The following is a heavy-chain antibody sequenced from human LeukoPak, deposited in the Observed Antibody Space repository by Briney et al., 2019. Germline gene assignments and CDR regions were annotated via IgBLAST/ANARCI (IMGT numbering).Heavy chain of an antibody. Sequence: GRSLRLSCAASGFTFSSYVMHWVRQAPGKGLEWVAVIWYDGSNKYYADSVKGRFTISRDNSKNTLYLQMNSLRAEDTAVYYCARAGLGVPAAMVLVYWGQGTLVTVSS. CDR1: GFTFSSYV. CDR2: IWYDGSNK. CDR3: ARAGLGVPAAMVLVY. J-gene: IGHJ4*02. V-gene: IGHV3-33*01. D-gene: IGHD2-2*01.